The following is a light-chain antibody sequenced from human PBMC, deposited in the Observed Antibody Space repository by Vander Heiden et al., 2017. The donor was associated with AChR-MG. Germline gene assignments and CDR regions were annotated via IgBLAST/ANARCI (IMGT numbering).Light chain of an antibody. J-gene: IGKJ5*01. CDR1: QSVSSY. CDR3: QQRSKWPIT. CDR2: DAS. V-gene: IGKV3-11*01. Sequence: IVLTQSPATLSLSPGERATLSCRASQSVSSYLAWYQQKPGQAPRLLIYDASNRATGIPARFSGSGSGTDFTLTISSLEPEDFAVYYCQQRSKWPITFGQGTRLEIK.